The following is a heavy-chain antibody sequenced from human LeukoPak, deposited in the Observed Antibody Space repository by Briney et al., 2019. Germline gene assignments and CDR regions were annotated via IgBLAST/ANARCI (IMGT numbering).Heavy chain of an antibody. CDR2: INHSGST. D-gene: IGHD3-10*01. V-gene: IGHV4-34*01. J-gene: IGHJ4*02. CDR1: GGSFSGYY. Sequence: SETLSLTCAVYGGSFSGYYWGWLRQPPGKGLEWIGEINHSGSTNYNPSLKRRVTISVDTSKNQFSLKLSSVTAADTAVYYCARGPHRQRFGEVPDYWGQGTLVTVSS. CDR3: ARGPHRQRFGEVPDY.